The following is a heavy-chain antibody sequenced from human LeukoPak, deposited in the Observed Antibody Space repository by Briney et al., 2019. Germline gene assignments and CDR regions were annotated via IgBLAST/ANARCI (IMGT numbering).Heavy chain of an antibody. CDR1: GYFISSGYY. CDR2: IYHSGST. CDR3: ARDHWEYYDSSGYYYGVDY. V-gene: IGHV4-38-2*02. J-gene: IGHJ4*02. Sequence: SDTLSLTCTVSGYFISSGYYWGWIRQPPGKGLGWIWSIYHSGSTYYNPSLKSRVTISVDTSKNQFSLKLSSVTAADTAVYYCARDHWEYYDSSGYYYGVDYWGQGTLVTVSS. D-gene: IGHD3-22*01.